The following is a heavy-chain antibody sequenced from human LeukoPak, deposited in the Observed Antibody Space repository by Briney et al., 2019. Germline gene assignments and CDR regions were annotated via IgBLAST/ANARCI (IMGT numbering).Heavy chain of an antibody. J-gene: IGHJ4*02. D-gene: IGHD1-26*01. Sequence: ASVKVSCKASGGTFSSYAISWVRQAPGQGLEWMGGIIPIFGTANYAQKFQGRVTITTDESTSTGYMELSSVRSEDTAVYYCARGRAESLYYFDYWGQGTLVTVSS. CDR3: ARGRAESLYYFDY. CDR1: GGTFSSYA. CDR2: IIPIFGTA. V-gene: IGHV1-69*05.